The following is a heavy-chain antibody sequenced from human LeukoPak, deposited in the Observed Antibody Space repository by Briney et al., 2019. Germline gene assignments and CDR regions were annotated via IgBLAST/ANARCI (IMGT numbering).Heavy chain of an antibody. CDR3: ARAPRRIAARQAEFDY. D-gene: IGHD6-6*01. V-gene: IGHV4-59*01. CDR2: IYYSGST. Sequence: SETLSLTCTVSGGSISSYYWSWIRQPPGKGLEWIGYIYYSGSTNYNPSLKSRVTISVGTSKSQFSLKLSSVTAADTAVYYCARAPRRIAARQAEFDYWGQGTLVTVSS. CDR1: GGSISSYY. J-gene: IGHJ4*02.